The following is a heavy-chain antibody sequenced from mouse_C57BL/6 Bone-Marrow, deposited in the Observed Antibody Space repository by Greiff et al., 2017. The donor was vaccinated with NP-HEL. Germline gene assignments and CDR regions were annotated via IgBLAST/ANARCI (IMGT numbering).Heavy chain of an antibody. D-gene: IGHD3-2*02. CDR3: ARGPTAQAGAMDY. Sequence: QVQLKESGPELVKPGASVKISCKASGYSFTSYYIHWVKQRPGQGLEWIGWIYPGSGNTKYNEKFKGKATLTADTSSSTAYMQLSSLTSEDSAVYYCARGPTAQAGAMDYWGQGTSVTVSS. V-gene: IGHV1-66*01. CDR2: IYPGSGNT. J-gene: IGHJ4*01. CDR1: GYSFTSYY.